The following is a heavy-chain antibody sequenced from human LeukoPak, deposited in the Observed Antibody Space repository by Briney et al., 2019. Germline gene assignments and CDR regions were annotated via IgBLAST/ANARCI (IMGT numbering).Heavy chain of an antibody. D-gene: IGHD3-22*01. J-gene: IGHJ4*02. CDR3: ARGYSGSSGYYLAAY. V-gene: IGHV4-59*01. CDR2: ISYSGSK. CDR1: GDSIIDYY. Sequence: SETLSLTCNVSGDSIIDYYWSWIRQPPGQGLEWIGYISYSGSKNYNPSLKCRVTLQVDTSKNQFSLKLTSVTAADTAVYYCARGYSGSSGYYLAAYWGQGTLVTVSS.